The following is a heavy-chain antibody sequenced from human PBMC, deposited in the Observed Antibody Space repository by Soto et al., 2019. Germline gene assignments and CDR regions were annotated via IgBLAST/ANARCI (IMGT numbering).Heavy chain of an antibody. CDR3: ARIPVIDQWNF. J-gene: IGHJ4*02. Sequence: GASVKVSCKASGYTFTIYDINWVRQATGQGLEWMGWMNPNSGNTGYAQKFQGRVTTTRNTSISTAYMELSSLRSEDTAVYYCARIPVIDQWNFWGQGTLVTVSS. CDR2: MNPNSGNT. V-gene: IGHV1-8*01. CDR1: GYTFTIYD. D-gene: IGHD2-21*01.